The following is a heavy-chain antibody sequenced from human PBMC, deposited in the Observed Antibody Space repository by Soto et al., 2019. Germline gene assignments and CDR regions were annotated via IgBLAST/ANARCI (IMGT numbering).Heavy chain of an antibody. D-gene: IGHD6-13*01. J-gene: IGHJ6*02. CDR3: ARTTIAAAATGYYAMDV. CDR2: IYYSGNT. Sequence: SETLSLTCTVSGGSISGYYWSWIRQPPGKGLEWIGYIYYSGNTNYNPSLKSRVTISVDTSKNQFSLKVSSVTAADTALYYCARTTIAAAATGYYAMDVWGQGTTVTVSS. CDR1: GGSISGYY. V-gene: IGHV4-59*01.